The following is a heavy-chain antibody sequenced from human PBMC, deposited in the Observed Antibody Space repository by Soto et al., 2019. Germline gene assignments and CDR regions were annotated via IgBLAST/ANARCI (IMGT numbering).Heavy chain of an antibody. V-gene: IGHV3-53*01. CDR2: IYSGGST. CDR1: GFTVSSNY. CDR3: ARGKWDPVPPKYYFDS. D-gene: IGHD1-26*01. J-gene: IGHJ4*02. Sequence: GGSLRLSCAASGFTVSSNYMSWVRQAPGKGLEWVSVIYSGGSTYYADSVKGRFTISRDNSKNTLYLQMNSLRAEDTAVYYCARGKWDPVPPKYYFDSWGQGALVTV.